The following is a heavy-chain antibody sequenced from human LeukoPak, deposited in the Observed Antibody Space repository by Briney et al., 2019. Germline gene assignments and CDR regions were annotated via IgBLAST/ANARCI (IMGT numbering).Heavy chain of an antibody. CDR3: ARGVAAAGTPKPYYFDY. CDR1: GFTVSSNY. D-gene: IGHD6-13*01. J-gene: IGHJ4*02. Sequence: GGSLRLSCAASGFTVSSNYMSWVRQAPGKGLEWVSVIYSGGSTYYADSVKGRFTISRDNSKNTLYLQMNSLRAEDTAVYYCARGVAAAGTPKPYYFDYWGQGTLVTVSS. V-gene: IGHV3-53*01. CDR2: IYSGGST.